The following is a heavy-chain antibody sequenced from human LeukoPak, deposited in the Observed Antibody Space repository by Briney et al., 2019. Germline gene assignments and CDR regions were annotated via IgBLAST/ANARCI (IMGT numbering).Heavy chain of an antibody. CDR2: IDPSDSYT. J-gene: IGHJ4*02. CDR3: GKPSGSTRSY. D-gene: IGHD3-10*01. Sequence: GESLKISCKGSGYSFTSYWISWVRQMPGKGLEWMGRIDPSDSYTNYSPSFQGHVTISADKSISTAYLQWSSLKASDTAMYYCGKPSGSTRSYWGKGTLVTVSS. V-gene: IGHV5-10-1*01. CDR1: GYSFTSYW.